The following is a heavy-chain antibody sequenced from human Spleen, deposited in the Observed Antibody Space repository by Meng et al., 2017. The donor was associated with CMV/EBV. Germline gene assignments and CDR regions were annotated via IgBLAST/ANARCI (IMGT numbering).Heavy chain of an antibody. CDR2: IIPILGIA. D-gene: IGHD3-16*01. Sequence: SCKASGGTFSSYTISWVRQAPGQGLEWMGRIIPILGIANYAQKFQGRVTITADKSTSTAYMELSSLRSEDTAVYYCARQGGQGGFDPWGQGTLVTVSS. J-gene: IGHJ5*02. CDR1: GGTFSSYT. CDR3: ARQGGQGGFDP. V-gene: IGHV1-69*02.